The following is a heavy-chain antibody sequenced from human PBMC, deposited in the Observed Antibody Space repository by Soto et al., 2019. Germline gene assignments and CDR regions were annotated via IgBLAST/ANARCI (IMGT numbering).Heavy chain of an antibody. CDR1: GFAFSSYS. D-gene: IGHD1-20*01. V-gene: IGHV3-48*01. J-gene: IGHJ6*03. CDR2: ISSSSSTI. Sequence: SGGSLRLSCAASGFAFSSYSMNWVRQAPGKGLEWVSYISSSSSTIYYADSVKGRFTISRDNAKNSLYLQMNSLRAEDTAVYYCARYNWNYDYYYMDVWGKGTTVTVSS. CDR3: ARYNWNYDYYYMDV.